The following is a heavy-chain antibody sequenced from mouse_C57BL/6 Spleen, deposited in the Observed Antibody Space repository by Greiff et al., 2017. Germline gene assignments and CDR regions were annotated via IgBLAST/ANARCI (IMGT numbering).Heavy chain of an antibody. CDR3: ARSIATVVATGYFDY. CDR2: ITPSSGYT. D-gene: IGHD1-1*01. Sequence: VKLQQSGAELARPGASVKMSCKASGYTFTSYTMHWVKQRPGQGLEWIGYITPSSGYTKYNQKFKDKATLTADKSSSTAYMQLSSLTSEDSAVYYCARSIATVVATGYFDYWGQGTTLTVSS. CDR1: GYTFTSYT. J-gene: IGHJ2*01. V-gene: IGHV1-4*01.